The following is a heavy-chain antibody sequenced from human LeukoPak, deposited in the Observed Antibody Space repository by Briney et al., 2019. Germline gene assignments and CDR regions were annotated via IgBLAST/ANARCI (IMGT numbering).Heavy chain of an antibody. Sequence: PGGSLRLSCAASGFXFRTFEMNWVRQAPGKGLEWVSYISSSGSNIYYADSVKGRFTISRDNAKNSLYLQMNSLRVEDTAVYYCARADMATITIDYWGQGTLVTVSS. D-gene: IGHD5-24*01. CDR1: GFXFRTFE. CDR3: ARADMATITIDY. J-gene: IGHJ4*02. CDR2: ISSSGSNI. V-gene: IGHV3-48*03.